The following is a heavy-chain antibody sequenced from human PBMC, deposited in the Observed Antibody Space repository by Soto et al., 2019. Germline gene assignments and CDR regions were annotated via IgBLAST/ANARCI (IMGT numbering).Heavy chain of an antibody. CDR2: ITGSGETT. V-gene: IGHV3-23*01. D-gene: IGHD3-16*01. Sequence: EVQLLESGGGLVQPGGSLRLSCAASAFTFSSYAMNWVRQAPGKGLEWVSTITGSGETTYYGDSVKGRFTISRDNSKITLYLQMDNLTADDTAIYCCAKSQIGAAHYGDYWGQGTLVTVSS. CDR1: AFTFSSYA. J-gene: IGHJ4*02. CDR3: AKSQIGAAHYGDY.